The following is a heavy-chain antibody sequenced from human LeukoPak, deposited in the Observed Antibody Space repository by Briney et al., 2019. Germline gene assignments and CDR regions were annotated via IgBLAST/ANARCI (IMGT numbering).Heavy chain of an antibody. CDR2: IYYSGST. CDR1: GGSISSYY. CDR3: ARESETAMGDAFDI. V-gene: IGHV4-59*01. J-gene: IGHJ3*02. D-gene: IGHD5-18*01. Sequence: SETLSLTCTVSGGSISSYYWSWIRQPPGKGLEWIGYIYYSGSTNYNPSLKSRVTISVDTSKNQFSLKLSSVTAADTAVYYCARESETAMGDAFDIWGQGTMVTVSS.